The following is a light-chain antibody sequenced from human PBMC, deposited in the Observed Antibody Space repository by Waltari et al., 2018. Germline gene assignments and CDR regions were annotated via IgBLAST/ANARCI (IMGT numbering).Light chain of an antibody. V-gene: IGKV2-30*02. Sequence: VVMTQSPLSLPGTLGQPASISCRSSQSLVHSDGNTYLEWFQQRPGQSPRRLIYKVSNRDYGVPYRFSGSGSGTDFTLKISRVEAEDVGLYYCMQVTHWPHTFGQGTSLEI. CDR3: MQVTHWPHT. J-gene: IGKJ2*01. CDR1: QSLVHSDGNTY. CDR2: KVS.